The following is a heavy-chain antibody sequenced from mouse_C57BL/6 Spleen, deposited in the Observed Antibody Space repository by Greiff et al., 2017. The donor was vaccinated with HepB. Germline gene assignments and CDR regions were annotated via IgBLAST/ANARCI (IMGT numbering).Heavy chain of an antibody. V-gene: IGHV5-16*01. CDR3: ARATGGYYFVY. J-gene: IGHJ2*01. D-gene: IGHD1-1*01. CDR1: GFTFSDYY. Sequence: EVMLVESEGGLVQPGSSMKLSCTASGFTFSDYYMAWVRQVPEKGLEWVANINYDGSSTYYLDSLKSRFIISRDNAKNILYLQMSSLKSEDTATYYCARATGGYYFVYWGQGTTLTVSS. CDR2: INYDGSST.